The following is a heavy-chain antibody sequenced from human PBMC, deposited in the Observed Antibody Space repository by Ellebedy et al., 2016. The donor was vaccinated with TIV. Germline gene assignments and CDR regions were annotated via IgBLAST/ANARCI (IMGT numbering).Heavy chain of an antibody. J-gene: IGHJ4*02. CDR3: ARDKLQNAVAGSNFDY. V-gene: IGHV3-7*01. CDR2: IKQDGSEQ. D-gene: IGHD6-19*01. CDR1: GFTFGSYW. Sequence: GESLKISXAASGFTFGSYWMSWVRQAPGKGLEWVANIKQDGSEQYYVDSVKGRFTISRDNAKNSLFLQMNSLRAEDTAVYYCARDKLQNAVAGSNFDYWGQGALVTVSS.